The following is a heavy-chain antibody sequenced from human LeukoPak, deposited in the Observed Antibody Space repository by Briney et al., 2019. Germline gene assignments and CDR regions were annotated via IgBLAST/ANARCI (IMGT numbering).Heavy chain of an antibody. Sequence: GRSLRLSCAASGFTFSSYGMHWVRQAPGKGLEWVAVIWYDGSNKYYADSVKGRFTISSDNSKNTLYLQMNSLRAEDTAVYYCARGRVAGTGLGYYYYYGMDVWGQGTTVTVSS. V-gene: IGHV3-33*01. D-gene: IGHD6-19*01. CDR1: GFTFSSYG. CDR3: ARGRVAGTGLGYYYYYGMDV. CDR2: IWYDGSNK. J-gene: IGHJ6*02.